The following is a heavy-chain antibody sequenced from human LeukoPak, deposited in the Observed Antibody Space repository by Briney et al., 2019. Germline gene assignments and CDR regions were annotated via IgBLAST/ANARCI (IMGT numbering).Heavy chain of an antibody. V-gene: IGHV3-53*01. CDR1: GFTVSSNY. J-gene: IGHJ6*02. D-gene: IGHD6-13*01. Sequence: GGSLRLSCAASGFTVSSNYMSWVRQAPGKGLGWVSVIYSGGSTYYADSVKGRFTISRDNSKNTLYLQMNSLRAEDTAVYYCAREGLAAAGITRYYQYDMDVWGQGTTVTVSS. CDR3: AREGLAAAGITRYYQYDMDV. CDR2: IYSGGST.